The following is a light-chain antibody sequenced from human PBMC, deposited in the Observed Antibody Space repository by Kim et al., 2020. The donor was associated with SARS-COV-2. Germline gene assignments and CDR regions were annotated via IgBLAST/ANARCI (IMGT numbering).Light chain of an antibody. J-gene: IGKJ2*01. V-gene: IGKV4-1*01. Sequence: DIVMTQSPDSLAVSLGERATINCKSSQSVLYSSNNKNHLAWYQQKPGQPPKLLIYWASTRESGVPDRFTGSGSGTDFTLTISSLQADDAAVYYCQQFHTASYTFGQGTRLEI. CDR3: QQFHTASYT. CDR2: WAS. CDR1: QSVLYSSNNKNH.